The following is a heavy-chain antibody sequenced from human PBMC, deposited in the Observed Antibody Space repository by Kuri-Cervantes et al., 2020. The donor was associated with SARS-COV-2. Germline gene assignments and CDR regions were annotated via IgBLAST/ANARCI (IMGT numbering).Heavy chain of an antibody. Sequence: SETLSLTCTVSGGSISSYYWSWIRQPPGKGLEWIGYIYYSGSTNYNPSLKSRVTISVDTSKNQFSLKLSSVTAADTAVYYCARDQEEDRRFDYWGQGTLVTVSS. V-gene: IGHV4-59*01. J-gene: IGHJ4*02. CDR3: ARDQEEDRRFDY. CDR1: GGSISSYY. CDR2: IYYSGST.